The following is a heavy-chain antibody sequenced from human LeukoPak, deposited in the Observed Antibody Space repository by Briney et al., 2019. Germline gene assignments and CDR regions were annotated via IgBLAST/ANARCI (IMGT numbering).Heavy chain of an antibody. Sequence: GGSLRLSCVASGFTFSSSSMNWVRQAPGKGLEWVSYISISSTTIYYADSVKSRFTISRDNAKNSLYLQMNSLRDEDTAVYYCARGLRYSSSWYNFDYWGQGTLVTVSS. J-gene: IGHJ4*02. V-gene: IGHV3-48*02. CDR2: ISISSTTI. CDR1: GFTFSSSS. D-gene: IGHD6-13*01. CDR3: ARGLRYSSSWYNFDY.